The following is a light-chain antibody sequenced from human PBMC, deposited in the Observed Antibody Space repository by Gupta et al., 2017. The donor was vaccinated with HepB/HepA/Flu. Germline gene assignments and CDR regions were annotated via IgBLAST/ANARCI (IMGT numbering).Light chain of an antibody. J-gene: IGKJ3*01. CDR2: VAS. V-gene: IGKV1-9*01. CDR3: QQLSSFSPWT. Sequence: DIQLTQSPSFLSASVGDRVTITCRASQGISSYLAWYQQKPGKAPKLLISVASTFRSGVPSRFSGSGSGTEFTLTISNLQPEDFATYYCQQLSSFSPWTFGPGTKVDI. CDR1: QGISSY.